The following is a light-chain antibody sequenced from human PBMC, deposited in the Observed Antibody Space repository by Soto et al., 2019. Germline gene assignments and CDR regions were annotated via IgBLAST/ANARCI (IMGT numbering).Light chain of an antibody. Sequence: EIMMTQSPAPLSVSLGQIATLSCRASQSVRNNLAWYQQKPGQAPRLLIYYASTRATGIPDRFSGSGSGTEFTLTISILQSEDYALYYCQQFNNWPPISFEQGTRPEIK. CDR3: QQFNNWPPIS. CDR2: YAS. CDR1: QSVRNN. J-gene: IGKJ5*01. V-gene: IGKV3-15*01.